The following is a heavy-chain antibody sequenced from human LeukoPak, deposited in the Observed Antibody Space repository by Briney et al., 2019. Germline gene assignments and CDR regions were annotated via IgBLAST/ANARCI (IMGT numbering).Heavy chain of an antibody. CDR1: GFTFSTYA. CDR3: AKDRIPDGFYSLDH. CDR2: IFGSGAGI. Sequence: GGSLRLSCAASGFTFSTYAMSWVRQAPGKGLEWVSVIFGSGAGINYADSVKGRFTISRDNSKNTLYLQMNTLRAEDTAIYYCAKDRIPDGFYSLDHWGQGALVTVSS. D-gene: IGHD3-3*01. J-gene: IGHJ4*02. V-gene: IGHV3-23*01.